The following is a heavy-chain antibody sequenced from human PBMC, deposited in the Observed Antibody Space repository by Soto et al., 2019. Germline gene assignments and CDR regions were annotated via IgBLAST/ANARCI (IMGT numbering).Heavy chain of an antibody. Sequence: PGGSLRLSCAASGFTFSIYAMSWVRQAPGKGLEWVSSISGSGSSTYNADSVKGRFTISRDNSKNTLYLQMNSLRAEDTAVYYCAKLPAAGDDFDYWGQGTLVTVSS. CDR2: ISGSGSST. CDR1: GFTFSIYA. CDR3: AKLPAAGDDFDY. D-gene: IGHD6-13*01. V-gene: IGHV3-23*01. J-gene: IGHJ4*02.